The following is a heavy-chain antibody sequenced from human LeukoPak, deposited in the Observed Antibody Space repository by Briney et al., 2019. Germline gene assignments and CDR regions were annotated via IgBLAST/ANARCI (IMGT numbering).Heavy chain of an antibody. V-gene: IGHV3-23*01. CDR1: GGSFSGYY. Sequence: PSETLSLTCAVYGGSFSGYYWSWIRQPPGKGLEWVSSISSTGGTTYYADSVKGRFTISRDNSKNTLYLQMNSLRAEDTAIYYCAKNGDRGAYCTGGTCYPYFYYYMDVWGKGTTVTI. CDR3: AKNGDRGAYCTGGTCYPYFYYYMDV. J-gene: IGHJ6*03. CDR2: ISSTGGTT. D-gene: IGHD2-15*01.